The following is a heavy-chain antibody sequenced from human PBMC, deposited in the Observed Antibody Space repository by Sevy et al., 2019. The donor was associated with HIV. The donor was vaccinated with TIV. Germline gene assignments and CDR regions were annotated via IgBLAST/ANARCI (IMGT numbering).Heavy chain of an antibody. V-gene: IGHV3-7*03. J-gene: IGHJ3*02. CDR3: AREWGGGYDFWSGYYTAFDI. CDR2: IKQDGSEK. D-gene: IGHD3-3*01. Sequence: GGSLRLSCAASGFTFSSYWMSWVRQAPGKGLEWVANIKQDGSEKYYVDSVKGRFTISRDNAKNSLYLQMNSLRAEDTAVYYCAREWGGGYDFWSGYYTAFDISGQGTMVTVSS. CDR1: GFTFSSYW.